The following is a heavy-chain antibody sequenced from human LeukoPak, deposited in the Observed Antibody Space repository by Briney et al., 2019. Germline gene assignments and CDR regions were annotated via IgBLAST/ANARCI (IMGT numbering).Heavy chain of an antibody. CDR2: ISSSGSTI. J-gene: IGHJ1*01. CDR1: GFTFSSYE. Sequence: PGGSLRLSCAASGFTFSSYEMNWVRQAPGKGLEWVSYISSSGSTIYYADSVKGRFTISRDNAKNSLYLQMNSLRAEDTAVYYCARGTYYYDSSGYYYGRHKDVVFVFQHWGQGTLVTVSS. D-gene: IGHD3-22*01. CDR3: ARGTYYYDSSGYYYGRHKDVVFVFQH. V-gene: IGHV3-48*03.